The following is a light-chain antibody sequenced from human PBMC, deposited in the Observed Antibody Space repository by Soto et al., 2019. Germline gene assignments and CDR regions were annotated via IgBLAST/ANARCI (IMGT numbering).Light chain of an antibody. CDR2: GAS. V-gene: IGKV3-15*01. J-gene: IGKJ5*01. CDR1: ESVSSN. CDR3: QQYNNWPPSII. Sequence: VMKQSPATLSVSPGARATLSCRASESVSSNVAWYQQRPGQAPRLLIYGASTRATETPVRFRGSGSGTDFTLTISSLQSEDVAVYYCQQYNNWPPSIIFGQGTRLEIK.